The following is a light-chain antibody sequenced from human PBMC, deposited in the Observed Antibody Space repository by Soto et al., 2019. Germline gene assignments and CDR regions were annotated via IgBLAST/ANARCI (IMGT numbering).Light chain of an antibody. CDR1: SSDIGTYNH. CDR2: SVS. Sequence: QSALTQPASVSGSPGQSITISCSGTSSDIGTYNHVAWFQQFPGKTPKLVIYSVSDRPSGVSYRFSGSKSGNTASLTISGLQAEDEADYYCCSYAGSYTFYVFGTGTKVTVL. CDR3: CSYAGSYTFYV. J-gene: IGLJ1*01. V-gene: IGLV2-14*01.